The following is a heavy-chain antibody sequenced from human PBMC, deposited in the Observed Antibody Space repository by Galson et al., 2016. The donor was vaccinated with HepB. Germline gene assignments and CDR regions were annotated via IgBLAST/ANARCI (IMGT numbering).Heavy chain of an antibody. J-gene: IGHJ3*02. CDR2: INPNSGVT. V-gene: IGHV1-2*02. Sequence: SVKVSCKASGYTFTGYYMHWVRQAPGQGLEWMGWINPNSGVTNYAQKFQGRVTMTGDTSISTAYMELSRLRSDDTASYYCARVPYYSHGGSHFYPSAFDIWGQGTMVTVSS. D-gene: IGHD1-26*01. CDR1: GYTFTGYY. CDR3: ARVPYYSHGGSHFYPSAFDI.